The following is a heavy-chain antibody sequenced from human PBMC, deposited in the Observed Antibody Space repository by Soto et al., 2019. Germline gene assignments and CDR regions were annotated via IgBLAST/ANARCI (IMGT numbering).Heavy chain of an antibody. Sequence: SETLSLTCTVSGGSISSSSYYWGWIRQPPGKGLEWIGSIYYSGSTYYNPSLKSRVTISVDTSKNQFSLKLSSVTAADTAVYYCARRKAAYYGSGSYYSGFSLGFDYWGQGTLVTVSS. V-gene: IGHV4-39*01. D-gene: IGHD3-10*01. J-gene: IGHJ4*02. CDR1: GGSISSSSYY. CDR3: ARRKAAYYGSGSYYSGFSLGFDY. CDR2: IYYSGST.